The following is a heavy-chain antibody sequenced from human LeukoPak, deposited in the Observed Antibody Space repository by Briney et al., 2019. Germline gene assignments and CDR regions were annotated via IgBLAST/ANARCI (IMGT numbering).Heavy chain of an antibody. CDR3: ARGYSVREDY. J-gene: IGHJ4*02. D-gene: IGHD3-10*02. CDR1: GFTFSIYW. Sequence: GGSLTLSCAASGFTFSIYWMHWVRQAPRNGLGWVSRINSDGRSTNYADSVKGRFTISRDNTKNTLYLQMNSLRAEDAAVYYCARGYSVREDYWGQGNLVTVSS. V-gene: IGHV3-74*01. CDR2: INSDGRST.